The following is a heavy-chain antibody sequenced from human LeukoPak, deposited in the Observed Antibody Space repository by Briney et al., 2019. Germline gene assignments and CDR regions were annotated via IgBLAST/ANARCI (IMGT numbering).Heavy chain of an antibody. D-gene: IGHD3-22*01. CDR3: ARGGAAYYYDSSGYSPGFFDY. CDR1: GGSFSSYY. J-gene: IGHJ4*02. CDR2: IYYSGST. Sequence: SETLSLTCAVYGGSFSSYYWSWIRQPPGKGLGWIGYIYYSGSTNYNPSLKSRVTISVDTSKNQFSLKLSSVTAADTAVYYCARGGAAYYYDSSGYSPGFFDYWGQGTLVTVSS. V-gene: IGHV4-59*01.